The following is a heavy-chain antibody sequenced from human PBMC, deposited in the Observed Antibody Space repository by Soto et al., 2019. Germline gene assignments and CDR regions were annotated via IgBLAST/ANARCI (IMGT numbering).Heavy chain of an antibody. CDR1: GFTFSSYA. D-gene: IGHD2-8*01. V-gene: IGHV3-30-3*01. J-gene: IGHJ3*02. Sequence: GGSLRLSCAASGFTFSSYAMHWVRQAPGKGLEWVAVISYDGSNKYYADSVKGRVIISRDNSKNTLYLQMNSLRAEDTAVYYCAGDSMSAFDIWGQGTMVTVSS. CDR3: AGDSMSAFDI. CDR2: ISYDGSNK.